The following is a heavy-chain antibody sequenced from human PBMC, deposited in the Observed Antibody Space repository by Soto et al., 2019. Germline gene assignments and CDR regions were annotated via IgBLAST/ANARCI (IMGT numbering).Heavy chain of an antibody. CDR1: VDAFSIYV. Sequence: SSVKVSCKAFVDAFSIYVISWVLQTPGQGLEWMGGIIPIFGTANYAQKFQGRVTITADESTSTAYMELSSLRSEDTAVYYFALQLEGYDCWSGYYSVFWGQGTLVTVSS. V-gene: IGHV1-69*01. CDR3: ALQLEGYDCWSGYYSVF. CDR2: IIPIFGTA. D-gene: IGHD3-3*01. J-gene: IGHJ4*02.